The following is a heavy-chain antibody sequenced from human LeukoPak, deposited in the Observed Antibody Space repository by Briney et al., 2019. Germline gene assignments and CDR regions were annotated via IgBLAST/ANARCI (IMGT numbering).Heavy chain of an antibody. Sequence: SETLSLTCTVPGDSMSSAYFYWSWIRQPAGQGLEWIGLVSTRGNTDYNPSLKSRVTMSIDKSKKQFSLKLSSVTAADTAVYYCARENDFPGAFPPYVDVWGKGTTVTISS. CDR2: VSTRGNT. CDR1: GDSMSSAYFY. J-gene: IGHJ6*03. D-gene: IGHD3-3*01. CDR3: ARENDFPGAFPPYVDV. V-gene: IGHV4-61*02.